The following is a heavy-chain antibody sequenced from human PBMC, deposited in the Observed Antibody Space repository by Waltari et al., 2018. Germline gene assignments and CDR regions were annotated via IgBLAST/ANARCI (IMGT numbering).Heavy chain of an antibody. CDR1: GGSFSGYS. D-gene: IGHD3-22*01. J-gene: IGHJ4*02. V-gene: IGHV4-34*01. CDR2: INHSGST. Sequence: QVQLQQWGAGLLKPSETLSLTCAVYGGSFSGYSWSWIRQPPGKGLGWIGEINHSGSTNYNPSLKSRVTISVDTSKNQFSLKLSSVTAADTAVYYCAKDSYSDRSGYYYRQEPTPYFDSWGQGTLVTVSS. CDR3: AKDSYSDRSGYYYRQEPTPYFDS.